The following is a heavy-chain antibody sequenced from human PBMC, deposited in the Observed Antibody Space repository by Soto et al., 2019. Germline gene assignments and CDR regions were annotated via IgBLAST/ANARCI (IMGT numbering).Heavy chain of an antibody. Sequence: GGSLRLSCAASGFTFTRYSMNWVRQAPGKGLEWVSSISSTTNYIYYGDSMKVRFTISRDNAKNSLYLEMNSLRAEDTAVYYCARESEDRTSNFEYWGQGTLVTVSS. V-gene: IGHV3-21*06. J-gene: IGHJ4*02. CDR2: ISSTTNYI. CDR1: GFTFTRYS. CDR3: ARESEDRTSNFEY.